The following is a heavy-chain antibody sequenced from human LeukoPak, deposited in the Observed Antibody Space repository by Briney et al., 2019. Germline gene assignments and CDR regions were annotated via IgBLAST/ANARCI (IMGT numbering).Heavy chain of an antibody. Sequence: SETLSLTCTVSGYSISSGYYWGWIRQPPGKGLEWIGSIYHSGSTYYNPSLKSRVTISVDTSKNQFSLKLSSVTAADTAVYYCARGSPGWYFDLWGRGTLVTVSS. CDR1: GYSISSGYY. CDR3: ARGSPGWYFDL. CDR2: IYHSGST. J-gene: IGHJ2*01. V-gene: IGHV4-38-2*02.